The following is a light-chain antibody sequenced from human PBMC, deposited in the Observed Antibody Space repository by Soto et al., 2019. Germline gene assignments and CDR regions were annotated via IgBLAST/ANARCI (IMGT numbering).Light chain of an antibody. J-gene: IGKJ5*01. V-gene: IGKV1-33*01. CDR3: QQYDNLPLT. CDR2: DAS. Sequence: DIQMTQSPSSLSASVGDRVTITCQASQDISNYLNWYQQKPGKAPKLLIYDASNLETGVPSRFSESGSGTDFTLTISSLQPEEIATYYCQQYDNLPLTFGQGTRLEIK. CDR1: QDISNY.